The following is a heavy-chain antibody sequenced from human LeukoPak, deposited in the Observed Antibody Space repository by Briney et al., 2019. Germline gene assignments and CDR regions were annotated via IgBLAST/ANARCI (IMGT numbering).Heavy chain of an antibody. J-gene: IGHJ6*03. V-gene: IGHV1-2*02. Sequence: ASVTVSCTASGYTFTGYYMHWVRQAPGQGLEWMGWINPNSGGTNYAQKCQGRVTMTRDTSISKAYMELSRLRSEDTAVYHCARHPHYYGSGSYYYHYYMDVWGKGTTVTISS. CDR1: GYTFTGYY. CDR3: ARHPHYYGSGSYYYHYYMDV. D-gene: IGHD3-10*01. CDR2: INPNSGGT.